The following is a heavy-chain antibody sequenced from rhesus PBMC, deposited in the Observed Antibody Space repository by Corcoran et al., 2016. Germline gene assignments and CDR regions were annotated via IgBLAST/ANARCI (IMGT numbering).Heavy chain of an antibody. D-gene: IGHD2-27*01. CDR2: ISGSGGSP. Sequence: QLQLQESGPGLVKPSETLSLTCAVSGGPISSNYWSWIRQPPGKGLEWIGHISGSGGSPDYNPSLKRRVTISTDTSKNQFSLELSSVTAADTAVYYCARDRPPYCSGIYCYVWYFDYWGQGVLVTVSS. V-gene: IGHV4-173*01. J-gene: IGHJ4*01. CDR3: ARDRPPYCSGIYCYVWYFDY. CDR1: GGPISSNY.